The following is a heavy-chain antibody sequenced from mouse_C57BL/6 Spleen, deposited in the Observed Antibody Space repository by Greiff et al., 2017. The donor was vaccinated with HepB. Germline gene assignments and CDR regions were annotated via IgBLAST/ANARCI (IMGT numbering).Heavy chain of an antibody. CDR2: IYPGSGST. J-gene: IGHJ4*01. CDR1: GYTFTSYW. CDR3: ARYSYDYDGDYAMDY. D-gene: IGHD2-4*01. V-gene: IGHV1-55*01. Sequence: VQLQQSGAELVKPGASVKMSCKASGYTFTSYWITWVKQRPGQGLEWIGDIYPGSGSTNYNEKFKSKATLTVDTSSSTAYMQLSSLTSEDSAVYYCARYSYDYDGDYAMDYWGQGTSVTVSS.